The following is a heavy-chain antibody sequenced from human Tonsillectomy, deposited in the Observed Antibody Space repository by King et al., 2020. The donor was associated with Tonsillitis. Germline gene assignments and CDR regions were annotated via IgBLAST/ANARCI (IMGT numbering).Heavy chain of an antibody. D-gene: IGHD6-19*01. CDR1: GGSISSYY. V-gene: IGHV4-59*01. J-gene: IGHJ6*02. CDR3: ARVTLDGIVVAGTYGMDV. Sequence: QLQESGPGLVKPSETLSLTCTVSGGSISSYYWSLIRQPPGKGLEWIGYIYYSGSTNYNPSLKSRVTISVDTSKNQFSLKLSSVTAADTAVYYCARVTLDGIVVAGTYGMDVWGQGTPITVSS. CDR2: IYYSGST.